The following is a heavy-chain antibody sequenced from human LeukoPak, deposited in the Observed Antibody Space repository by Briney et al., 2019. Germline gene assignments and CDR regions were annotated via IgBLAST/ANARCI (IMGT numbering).Heavy chain of an antibody. V-gene: IGHV3-74*01. CDR1: GFTLSRYW. Sequence: GGSLRLSCAASGFTLSRYWMHWVRQAPGKGLVWVSRINPDGSTINYADSVKGRFTISRDNAKNTLYLQMNSLRAEDTAVYYCATAGNYRFDYWGQGTLVTVSS. J-gene: IGHJ4*02. D-gene: IGHD1-7*01. CDR3: ATAGNYRFDY. CDR2: INPDGSTI.